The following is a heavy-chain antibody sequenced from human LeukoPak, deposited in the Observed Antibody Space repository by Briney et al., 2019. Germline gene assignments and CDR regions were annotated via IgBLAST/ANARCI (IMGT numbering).Heavy chain of an antibody. CDR1: GFTFSSYA. D-gene: IGHD3-9*01. V-gene: IGHV3-23*01. J-gene: IGHJ4*02. Sequence: PGGSLRLSCAASGFTFSSYAMSSVRQAPGKGLEWVSAISGSGGSTYYADSVKGRFTISRDNSKTTLYLQMNSLRAEDTAVYYGAKDLVVLRYFDWLSEFDYWGQGTLVTVSS. CDR2: ISGSGGST. CDR3: AKDLVVLRYFDWLSEFDY.